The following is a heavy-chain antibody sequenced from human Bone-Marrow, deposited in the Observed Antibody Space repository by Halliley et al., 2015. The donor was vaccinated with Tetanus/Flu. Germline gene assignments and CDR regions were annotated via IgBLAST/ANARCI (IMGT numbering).Heavy chain of an antibody. V-gene: IGHV4-59*02. CDR3: ARGGDYFPY. CDR1: GASVYYDY. D-gene: IGHD3-16*01. CDR2: FHYSGRT. J-gene: IGHJ4*02. Sequence: TLSLTCTVSGASVYYDYWSWVRQSPGRGLEWIGYFHYSGRTDYSPSLKSRVSISVDTSKNQFSLTLTSVTAADMAVYHCARGGDYFPYWGQGILVTVSS.